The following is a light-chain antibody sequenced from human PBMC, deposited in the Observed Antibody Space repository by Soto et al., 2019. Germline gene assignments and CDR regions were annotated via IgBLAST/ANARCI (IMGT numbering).Light chain of an antibody. V-gene: IGLV2-14*01. J-gene: IGLJ3*02. CDR3: SSYTSSSARV. Sequence: QSVLTQPASVSGSPGQSITISCTGTSSDVGGFDYVSWYQQHPGKAPKVMIFEVTRRPSGVSNRFSGSKSGNTASLTISGLQAEDEGDYYCSSYTSSSARVFGGGTKLTVL. CDR1: SSDVGGFDY. CDR2: EVT.